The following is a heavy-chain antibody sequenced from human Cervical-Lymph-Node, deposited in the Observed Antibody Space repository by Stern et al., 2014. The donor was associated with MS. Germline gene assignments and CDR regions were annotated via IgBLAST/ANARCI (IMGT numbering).Heavy chain of an antibody. J-gene: IGHJ4*02. CDR3: ARDGAYYHDSSGDLDY. D-gene: IGHD3-22*01. CDR2: ISTYNGNT. V-gene: IGHV1-18*01. Sequence: VQLVQSGAEVKEPGASVKVSCKASGYTFASYGITWVRQAPGQGLEWMGWISTYNGNTNYAEKVRGRISLTTETSTSTAYMELRRLTSDDTAVYYCARDGAYYHDSSGDLDYWGQGTLVTVSS. CDR1: GYTFASYG.